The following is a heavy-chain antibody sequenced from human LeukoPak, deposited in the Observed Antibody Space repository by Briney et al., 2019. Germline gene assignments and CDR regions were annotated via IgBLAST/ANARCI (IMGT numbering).Heavy chain of an antibody. V-gene: IGHV4-30-2*01. Sequence: SETLSLTCTVSGGSISSGGYYWSWIRQPPGKGLEWIGYIYHSGSTYYNPSLKSRVTISVDRSKNQFSLKLSSVTAADTAVYYCARAYCSSTSRLFDPWGQGTLVTVSS. D-gene: IGHD2-2*01. CDR1: GGSISSGGYY. CDR2: IYHSGST. J-gene: IGHJ5*02. CDR3: ARAYCSSTSRLFDP.